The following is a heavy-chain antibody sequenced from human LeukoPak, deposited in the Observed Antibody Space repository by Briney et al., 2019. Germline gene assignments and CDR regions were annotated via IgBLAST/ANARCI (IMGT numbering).Heavy chain of an antibody. J-gene: IGHJ3*02. CDR2: IIPIFGTA. CDR1: GGTFSSYA. D-gene: IGHD6-19*01. Sequence: SVKVSCKASGGTFSSYAISGVRQAPGQGLEWMGGIIPIFGTANYAQKFQGRVTITTDESTSTAYMELSSLRSEDTAVYYCARYSSGWYKRTGAFDIWGQGTMVTVSS. V-gene: IGHV1-69*05. CDR3: ARYSSGWYKRTGAFDI.